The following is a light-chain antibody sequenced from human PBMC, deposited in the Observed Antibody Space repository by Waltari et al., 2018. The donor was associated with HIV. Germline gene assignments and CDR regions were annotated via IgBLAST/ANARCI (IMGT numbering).Light chain of an antibody. CDR3: QQSFDVPLV. CDR1: QSISIF. V-gene: IGKV1-39*01. J-gene: IGKJ3*01. Sequence: DIQMTQSPSSLSASVGDRVTITCRASQSISIFLNWYQQNPGKAPKLLISDASRWQSGLPSRFSGSGSGTYFTLTITNLQPEDFATYFCQQSFDVPLVFGPGTKVD. CDR2: DAS.